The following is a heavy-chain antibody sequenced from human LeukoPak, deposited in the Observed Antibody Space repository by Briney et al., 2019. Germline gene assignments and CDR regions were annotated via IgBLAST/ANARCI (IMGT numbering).Heavy chain of an antibody. Sequence: PSETLSLTCTVSGGSITSTSYYWGWIRQPPGKGLEWIASMYYSGTTYNNPSLRSRVTISGDTSKNQFSLKLSSVTAADTAVYYCARDGKDRFDPWGQGTLVTVSS. D-gene: IGHD2-15*01. CDR3: ARDGKDRFDP. CDR2: MYYSGTT. J-gene: IGHJ5*02. CDR1: GGSITSTSYY. V-gene: IGHV4-39*07.